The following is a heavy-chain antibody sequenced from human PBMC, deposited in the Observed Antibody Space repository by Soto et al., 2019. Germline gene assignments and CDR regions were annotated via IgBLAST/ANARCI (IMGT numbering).Heavy chain of an antibody. J-gene: IGHJ4*02. CDR3: VKGIGNYWALDY. CDR1: GYTFTSYD. CDR2: MNPDSGNT. Sequence: ASVKVSCKASGYTFTSYDINWVRQATGQGPEWMGWMNPDSGNTGYVQKFQGRVTMTRNTAISTAYMELSSLRAEDTAVYYCVKGIGNYWALDYWGQGTLVTVSS. D-gene: IGHD1-26*01. V-gene: IGHV1-8*01.